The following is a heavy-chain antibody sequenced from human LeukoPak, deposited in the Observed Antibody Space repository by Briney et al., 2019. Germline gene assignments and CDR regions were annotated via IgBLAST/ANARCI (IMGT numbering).Heavy chain of an antibody. CDR1: GYTFTSYG. D-gene: IGHD3-16*01. CDR2: IIPMIGLT. Sequence: ASVKVSCKASGYTFTSYGISWVRQAPGQGLEWMGRIIPMIGLTDYAQKFQGRVTISADTSTGTTYMDLNILRSDDTAVYYCATLGEGEKASMSVVGLSGVDSWGQGTLITVSS. V-gene: IGHV1-69*04. J-gene: IGHJ4*02. CDR3: ATLGEGEKASMSVVGLSGVDS.